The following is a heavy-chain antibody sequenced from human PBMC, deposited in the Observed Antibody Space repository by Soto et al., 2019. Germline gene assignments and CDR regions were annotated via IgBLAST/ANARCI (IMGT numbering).Heavy chain of an antibody. D-gene: IGHD2-15*01. V-gene: IGHV3-11*06. J-gene: IGHJ5*02. CDR2: ISPGSRYP. Sequence: VGSLRLSGAGSGFTFGESYMSWIRQAPGKGLEWLSYISPGSRYPAYADSVKGRFTISRDNARRSLFLQMTSLTAEDTAMYYCVRGGGGGLFDPWGQGTMVTVSS. CDR1: GFTFGESY. CDR3: VRGGGGGLFDP.